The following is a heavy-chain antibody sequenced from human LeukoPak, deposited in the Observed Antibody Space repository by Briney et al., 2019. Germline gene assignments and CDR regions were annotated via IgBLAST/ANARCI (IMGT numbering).Heavy chain of an antibody. CDR3: AKGGYSSGWSPVGY. CDR2: ISYDGSNK. J-gene: IGHJ4*02. CDR1: GFTFSSYG. Sequence: GGSLRLSCAASGFTFSSYGMHWVRQAPGKGLEWVAVISYDGSNKYYADSVKGRFTISRDNSKNTLYLQMNSLRAEDTAVYYCAKGGYSSGWSPVGYWGQGTLVTVSS. V-gene: IGHV3-30*18. D-gene: IGHD6-19*01.